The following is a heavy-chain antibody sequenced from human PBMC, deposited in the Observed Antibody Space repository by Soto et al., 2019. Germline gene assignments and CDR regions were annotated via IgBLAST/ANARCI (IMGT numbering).Heavy chain of an antibody. Sequence: QVQLVESGGGVVQPGRSLRLSCAASGFTFSSYGMHWVHQAPGKGLEWVAVISYDGSNKYYADSVKGRFTISRDNSKNTLYLQMNSLRAEDTAVYYCAKDQFGYSYGYYQAYYYGMDVWGQGTTVTVSS. J-gene: IGHJ6*02. D-gene: IGHD5-18*01. CDR2: ISYDGSNK. CDR3: AKDQFGYSYGYYQAYYYGMDV. CDR1: GFTFSSYG. V-gene: IGHV3-30*18.